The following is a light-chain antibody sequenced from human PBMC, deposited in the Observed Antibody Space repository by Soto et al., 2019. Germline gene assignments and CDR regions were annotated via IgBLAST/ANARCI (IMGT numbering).Light chain of an antibody. J-gene: IGKJ4*01. Sequence: ENVLTQSPGALSLSPGEGATLSCRASQSISTRYIAWYQHKPGQAPRLLIYGASHRATGIPDRFSGSGSGTDFTLTISRLEPEDVAVYYCQQYDSAVLTFGGGTKVEIK. CDR1: QSISTRY. CDR2: GAS. V-gene: IGKV3-20*01. CDR3: QQYDSAVLT.